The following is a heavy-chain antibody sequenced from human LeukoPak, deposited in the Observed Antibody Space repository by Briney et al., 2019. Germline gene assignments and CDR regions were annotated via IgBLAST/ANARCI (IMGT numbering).Heavy chain of an antibody. D-gene: IGHD6-13*01. CDR2: INPNSGGT. CDR3: AREKQPGVGFDY. J-gene: IGHJ4*02. Sequence: ASVKASCKASGYTFTGYYMHWVRQAPGQGLEWMGWINPNSGGTNYAQKFQGRVTMTRDTSISTAYMELSRLRSDDTAVYYCAREKQPGVGFDYWGQGTLVTVSS. V-gene: IGHV1-2*02. CDR1: GYTFTGYY.